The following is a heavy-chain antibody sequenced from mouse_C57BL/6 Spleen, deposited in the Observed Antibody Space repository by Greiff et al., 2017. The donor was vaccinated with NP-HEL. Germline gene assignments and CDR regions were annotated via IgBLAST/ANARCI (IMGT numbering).Heavy chain of an antibody. J-gene: IGHJ3*01. CDR3: ARSLYYGSSYAWFAY. D-gene: IGHD1-1*01. Sequence: EVKLQQSGPELVKPGASVKISCKASGYTFTDYYMNWVKQSHGKSLEWIGDINPNNGGTSYNQKFKGKATLTVDKSSSTAYMELRSLTSEDSAVYYCARSLYYGSSYAWFAYWGQGTLVTVSA. CDR1: GYTFTDYY. V-gene: IGHV1-26*01. CDR2: INPNNGGT.